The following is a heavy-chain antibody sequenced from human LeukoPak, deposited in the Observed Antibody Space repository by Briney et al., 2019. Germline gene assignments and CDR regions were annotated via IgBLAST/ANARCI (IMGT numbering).Heavy chain of an antibody. Sequence: GGSLRLSCAASGFTFSSYGMHWVRQAPGKGLEWVAVISYDGSNKYYADSVKGRFTISRDNSKNTLYLQMNSLRAEDTAVYYCAKDQDRYSSSWSFDYWGQGTLVTVSS. CDR2: ISYDGSNK. D-gene: IGHD6-13*01. CDR1: GFTFSSYG. J-gene: IGHJ4*02. CDR3: AKDQDRYSSSWSFDY. V-gene: IGHV3-30*18.